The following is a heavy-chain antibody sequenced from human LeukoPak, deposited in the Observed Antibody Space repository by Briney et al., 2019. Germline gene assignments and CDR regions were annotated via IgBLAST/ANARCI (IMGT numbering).Heavy chain of an antibody. CDR3: ARDPDYYDSSGPNIDY. D-gene: IGHD3-22*01. CDR1: GGTFSSYA. J-gene: IGHJ4*02. CDR2: IIPIVGTA. V-gene: IGHV1-69*04. Sequence: ASVKVSCKASGGTFSSYAINWVRQAPGQGLEWMGRIIPIVGTANYAQKFQGRVTITADKSTSTAYMELSSLRSEDTAVYYCARDPDYYDSSGPNIDYWGQGTLVTVSS.